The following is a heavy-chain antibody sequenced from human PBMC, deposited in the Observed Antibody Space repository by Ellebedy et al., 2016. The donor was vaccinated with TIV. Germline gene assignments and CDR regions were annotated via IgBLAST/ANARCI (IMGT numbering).Heavy chain of an antibody. J-gene: IGHJ3*02. CDR3: ASGELSLGGGGPFDI. Sequence: PGGSLRLSCAVSGFTFSRYGMHWVRQAPGKGLEWVAVISYDGSDKYSADSVKGRFTISRDNSKNTLYLQTNSLRAEDTAVYYCASGELSLGGGGPFDIWGQGTMVTVSS. CDR1: GFTFSRYG. V-gene: IGHV3-30*03. CDR2: ISYDGSDK. D-gene: IGHD3-16*01.